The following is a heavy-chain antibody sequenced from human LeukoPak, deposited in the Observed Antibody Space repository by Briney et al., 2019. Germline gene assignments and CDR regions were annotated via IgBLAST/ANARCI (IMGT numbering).Heavy chain of an antibody. V-gene: IGHV4-39*01. J-gene: IGHJ4*02. CDR3: ARRADYGDNGGFDY. D-gene: IGHD4-17*01. CDR2: IYYSGST. CDR1: GGSISSSSYS. Sequence: SETLSLTCTVSGGSISSSSYSWGWIRQPPGKGLEWIGSIYYSGSTHYNPSLKSRVTISVDTSKNQFSLKLSSVTAADTAVYYCARRADYGDNGGFDYWGQGTLVTVSS.